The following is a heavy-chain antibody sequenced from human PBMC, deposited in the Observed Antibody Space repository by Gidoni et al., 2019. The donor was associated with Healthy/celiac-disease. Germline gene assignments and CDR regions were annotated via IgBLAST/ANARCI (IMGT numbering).Heavy chain of an antibody. V-gene: IGHV3-21*01. CDR1: VCTCRSYS. J-gene: IGHJ6*02. CDR3: ARLSRDYYYYCMDV. CDR2: IIRSRSYR. Sequence: EVQLVESGGGLVKPGGSLRLSCAAAVCTCRSYSMNWVRKAPGKGLEWVSSIIRSRSYRYYADPVKGRFTISRANAKNSLYLQMNSLIAEDTAVYYCARLSRDYYYYCMDVWGQGTTVTVSS.